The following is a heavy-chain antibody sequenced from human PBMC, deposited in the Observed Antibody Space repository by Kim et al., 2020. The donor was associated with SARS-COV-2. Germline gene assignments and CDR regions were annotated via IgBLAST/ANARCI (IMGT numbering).Heavy chain of an antibody. CDR3: ARLYLPRSSDRYYHYMDV. CDR2: INHSGST. J-gene: IGHJ6*03. Sequence: SETLSLTCAVYGGSFSGYYWSWIRQPPGKGLEWIGEINHSGSTNYNPSLKSRVTISVDTSKNQFSLKLSSVTAADTAVYYCARLYLPRSSDRYYHYMDV. D-gene: IGHD6-6*01. V-gene: IGHV4-34*01. CDR1: GGSFSGYY.